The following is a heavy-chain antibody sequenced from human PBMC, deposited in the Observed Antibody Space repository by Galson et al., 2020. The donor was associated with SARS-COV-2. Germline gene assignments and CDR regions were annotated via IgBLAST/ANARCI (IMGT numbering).Heavy chain of an antibody. D-gene: IGHD3-10*01. J-gene: IGHJ6*02. Sequence: SQTLSLTCAISGDSVSSNSAAWNWIRQSPSRGLEWLGRTYYRSKWYNDYAVSVKSRITINPDTSKNQFSLQLNSVTPEDTAVYYCARVWLLWVGGQYYYYGMDVWGQGTTVTVAS. CDR1: GDSVSSNSAA. CDR3: ARVWLLWVGGQYYYYGMDV. V-gene: IGHV6-1*01. CDR2: TYYRSKWYN.